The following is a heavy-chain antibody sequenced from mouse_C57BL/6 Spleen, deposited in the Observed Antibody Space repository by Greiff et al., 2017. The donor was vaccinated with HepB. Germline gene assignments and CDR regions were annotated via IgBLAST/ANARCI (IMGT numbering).Heavy chain of an antibody. CDR3: ARESYDGYSSLPY. J-gene: IGHJ3*01. CDR2: INPSSGYT. V-gene: IGHV1-7*01. Sequence: VQLQQSGAELAKPGASVKLSCKASGYTFTSYWMHWVKQRPGQGLEWIGYINPSSGYTKYNQKFKDKATLTADTSSSTAYMQLSILTYEDSAVYYCARESYDGYSSLPYWGQGTLVTVSA. CDR1: GYTFTSYW. D-gene: IGHD2-3*01.